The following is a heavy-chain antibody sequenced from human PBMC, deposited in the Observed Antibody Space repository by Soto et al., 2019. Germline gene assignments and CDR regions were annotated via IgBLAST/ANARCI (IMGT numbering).Heavy chain of an antibody. V-gene: IGHV3-23*01. CDR2: ISGSGGST. Sequence: DPWKGLEWVSAISGSGGSTYYADSVKGRFTISRDNSKNTLFLQMNSLRAEDTAVYYCAKDGAYDYVWGSYRIDYWGQGTPVTVS. CDR3: AKDGAYDYVWGSYRIDY. J-gene: IGHJ4*02. D-gene: IGHD3-16*02.